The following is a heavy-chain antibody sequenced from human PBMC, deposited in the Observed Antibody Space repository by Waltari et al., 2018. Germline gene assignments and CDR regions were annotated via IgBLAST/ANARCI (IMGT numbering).Heavy chain of an antibody. D-gene: IGHD2-15*01. Sequence: EVQLLESGGGLVQPGGSLRLSCAASGFTFSSYAMSWVRQAPGKGLEGVAAISGSGGSTYYADSVKGRFTISRDNSKNTLYLQMNSLRAEDTAVDYCAKCSGGSCYYFDYWGQGTLVTVSS. CDR1: GFTFSSYA. V-gene: IGHV3-23*01. J-gene: IGHJ4*02. CDR2: ISGSGGST. CDR3: AKCSGGSCYYFDY.